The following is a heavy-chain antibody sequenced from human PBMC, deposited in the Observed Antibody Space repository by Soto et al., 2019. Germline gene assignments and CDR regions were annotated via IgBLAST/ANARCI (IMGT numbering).Heavy chain of an antibody. CDR3: ASRYPTEMATTPSLV. Sequence: GGSLRLSCAASGFTFSDYYMSWIRQAPGKGLEWVSYISSSGSTIYYADSVKGRFTISRDNAKNSLYLQMNSLRAEDTAVYYCASRYPTEMATTPSLVWGQGTLVTFSS. CDR1: GFTFSDYY. D-gene: IGHD5-12*01. CDR2: ISSSGSTI. J-gene: IGHJ4*02. V-gene: IGHV3-11*01.